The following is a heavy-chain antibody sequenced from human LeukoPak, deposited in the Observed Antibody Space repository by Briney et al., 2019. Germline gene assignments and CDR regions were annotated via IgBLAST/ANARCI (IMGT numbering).Heavy chain of an antibody. CDR3: AKTGDFSSAFEY. CDR1: GYSFTSQW. V-gene: IGHV5-51*01. J-gene: IGHJ4*02. D-gene: IGHD6-6*01. Sequence: GESLKISCKGSGYSFTSQWIGWVRQMPGEGLEWMGIIYPGDSDTRYSASFQGQVTISADKSISTAYLQWNRLKASDTAIYYCAKTGDFSSAFEYWGQGTVVTVSS. CDR2: IYPGDSDT.